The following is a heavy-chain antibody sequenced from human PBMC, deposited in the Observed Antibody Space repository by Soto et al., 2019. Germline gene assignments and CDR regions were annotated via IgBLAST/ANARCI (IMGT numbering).Heavy chain of an antibody. CDR1: GFTFSSYA. Sequence: GGSLRLSCAASGFTFSSYAMSWVRQAPGKGLEWVSAISGSGGSTYYTDSVKGRFNISRDNSKNTLYLQMNSLRAEDTAVYCCAKDRDPSSNAFDIWGQGTMVTFSS. CDR2: ISGSGGST. D-gene: IGHD2-2*01. CDR3: AKDRDPSSNAFDI. V-gene: IGHV3-23*01. J-gene: IGHJ3*02.